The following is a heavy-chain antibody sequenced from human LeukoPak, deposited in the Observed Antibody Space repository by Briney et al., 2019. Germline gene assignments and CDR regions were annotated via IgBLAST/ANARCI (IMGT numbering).Heavy chain of an antibody. CDR2: INHSGST. J-gene: IGHJ5*02. Sequence: KPSETLSLTCAVYGGSFSGYYWSWIRQPPGKRLEWIGEINHSGSTNYNPSLKSRVTISVDTSKNQFSLKLSSLTAADTAVYYCVRGNCSGGVCVYFDPWGQGTLVTVSS. CDR3: VRGNCSGGVCVYFDP. D-gene: IGHD2-8*02. CDR1: GGSFSGYY. V-gene: IGHV4-34*01.